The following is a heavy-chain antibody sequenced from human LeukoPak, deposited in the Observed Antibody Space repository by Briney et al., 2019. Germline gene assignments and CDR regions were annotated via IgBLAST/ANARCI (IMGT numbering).Heavy chain of an antibody. CDR3: AGSTFGGVIVLIDY. V-gene: IGHV1-69*02. CDR2: IIPILGIA. D-gene: IGHD3-16*02. J-gene: IGHJ4*02. Sequence: SVKVSCKASGGTFSSYTISWVRQASGQGLEWMGRIIPILGIANYAQKFQGRVTITADKSTSTAYMELSSLRSEDTAVYYCAGSTFGGVIVLIDYWGQGTLVTVSS. CDR1: GGTFSSYT.